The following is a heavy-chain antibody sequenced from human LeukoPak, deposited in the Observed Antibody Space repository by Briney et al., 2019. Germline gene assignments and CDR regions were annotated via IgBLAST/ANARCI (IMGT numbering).Heavy chain of an antibody. V-gene: IGHV3-20*04. CDR3: ATRLWFGELLGPNWFDP. CDR2: INWNGGST. CDR1: VDTFDDYG. Sequence: GGSLRVSCAAPVDTFDDYGMSWVRQAPGKGLEWGSGINWNGGSTGYADSVKGRFTISRDNAKNSLYLQMNCLRAEDTVVYYCATRLWFGELLGPNWFDPWGQGTLVTVSS. J-gene: IGHJ5*02. D-gene: IGHD3-10*01.